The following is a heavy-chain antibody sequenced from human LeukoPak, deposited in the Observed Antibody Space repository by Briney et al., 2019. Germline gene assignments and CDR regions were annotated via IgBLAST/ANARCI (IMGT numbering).Heavy chain of an antibody. Sequence: GGSLRLSCAASGFTFSSYGMHWVRQAPGKGLEWVAVISYDGSNKYYADSVKGRFTISRDNSKNTLYLQMNSLRAEDTAVYYCAKDRGWSGYSEFDYWGQGTLVTVSS. CDR2: ISYDGSNK. J-gene: IGHJ4*02. CDR1: GFTFSSYG. CDR3: AKDRGWSGYSEFDY. D-gene: IGHD3-3*01. V-gene: IGHV3-30*18.